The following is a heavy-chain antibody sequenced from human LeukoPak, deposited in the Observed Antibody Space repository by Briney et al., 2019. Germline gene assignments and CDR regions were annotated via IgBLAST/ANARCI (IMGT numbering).Heavy chain of an antibody. D-gene: IGHD3-22*01. CDR3: ARDYLPDYYDSSGYYPYYFDY. CDR2: IRYDGSNK. J-gene: IGHJ4*02. V-gene: IGHV3-30*02. CDR1: GFTFSSYG. Sequence: PGGSLRLSCAASGFTFSSYGMHWVRQAPGKGLEWVAFIRYDGSNKYYADSVKGRFTISRDNSKNTLYLQMNSLRAEDTAVYYCARDYLPDYYDSSGYYPYYFDYWGQGTLVTVSS.